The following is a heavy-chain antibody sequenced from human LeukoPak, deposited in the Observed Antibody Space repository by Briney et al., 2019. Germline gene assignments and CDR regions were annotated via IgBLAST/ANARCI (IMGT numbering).Heavy chain of an antibody. D-gene: IGHD3-10*01. J-gene: IGHJ4*02. CDR3: AKDPYLLDGSGSYYDY. Sequence: PGGSLRLSCAASGFTFSSYGMHWVRQAPGKGLEWVAVISYDGSNKYYADSVKGRFTISRDNSKNTLYLQMNSLRAEDTAVYYCAKDPYLLDGSGSYYDYWGQGTLVTVSS. CDR2: ISYDGSNK. V-gene: IGHV3-30*18. CDR1: GFTFSSYG.